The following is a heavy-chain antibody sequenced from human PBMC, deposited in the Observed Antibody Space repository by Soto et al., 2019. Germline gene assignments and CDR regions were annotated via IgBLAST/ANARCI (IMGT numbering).Heavy chain of an antibody. D-gene: IGHD3-3*01. CDR3: ARDFLEGGYVFDY. J-gene: IGHJ4*02. CDR2: IYYSGST. V-gene: IGHV4-31*03. CDR1: GGSISSGGYY. Sequence: QVQLQESGPGLVKPSQTLSLTCTVSGGSISSGGYYWSWIRQHPGKGLEWIGYIYYSGSTYYNPSLKSRVXXSXDXXKNQFSLKLSSVTAADTAVYYCARDFLEGGYVFDYWGQGTLVTVSS.